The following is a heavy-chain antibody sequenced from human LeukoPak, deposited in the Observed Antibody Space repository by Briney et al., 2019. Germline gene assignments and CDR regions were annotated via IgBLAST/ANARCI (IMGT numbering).Heavy chain of an antibody. CDR3: ARDSPPDY. Sequence: AGGSLRLSCAASGFTFSSYAMSWVRQAPGKGLEWVSAISASGGSTYYADSVKGRFTISRDNAKNSLYLQMNSLRAEDTAVYSCARDSPPDYWGQGTLVTVSS. J-gene: IGHJ4*02. CDR1: GFTFSSYA. CDR2: ISASGGST. V-gene: IGHV3-23*01.